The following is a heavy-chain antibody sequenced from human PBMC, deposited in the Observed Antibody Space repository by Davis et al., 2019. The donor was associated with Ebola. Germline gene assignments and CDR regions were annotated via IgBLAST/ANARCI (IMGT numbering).Heavy chain of an antibody. CDR1: GFTFSSYS. Sequence: GESLKISCAASGFTFSSYSMNWVRQAPGKGLEWVSSISSSSSYIYYADSVKGRFTISRDNARNSLYLQMNSLRAEDTAVYYCARVENYWPSEFFDFWGHGTMVTVSS. CDR3: ARVENYWPSEFFDF. D-gene: IGHD1-7*01. J-gene: IGHJ3*01. CDR2: ISSSSSYI. V-gene: IGHV3-21*01.